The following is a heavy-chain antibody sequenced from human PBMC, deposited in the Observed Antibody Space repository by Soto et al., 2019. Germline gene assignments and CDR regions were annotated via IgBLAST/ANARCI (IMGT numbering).Heavy chain of an antibody. CDR1: GFAVRTNY. J-gene: IGHJ4*02. Sequence: PGGSLILSCVASGFAVRTNYMSWVRQAPGKGLEWVSVLYPRGDSKYADSVMGRFTISRDNSKNTLYLQMNSLRAEDTAVYYCASSITMIVYWGQGTLVTVSS. CDR2: LYPRGDS. V-gene: IGHV3-66*01. CDR3: ASSITMIVY. D-gene: IGHD3-22*01.